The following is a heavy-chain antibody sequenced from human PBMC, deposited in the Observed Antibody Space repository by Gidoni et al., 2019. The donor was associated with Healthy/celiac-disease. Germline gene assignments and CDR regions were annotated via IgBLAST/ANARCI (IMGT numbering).Heavy chain of an antibody. V-gene: IGHV3-30-3*01. D-gene: IGHD3-10*01. CDR3: ARNGYRWFGELLISRITYYFDY. Sequence: QVQLVESGGGVVKPGRSLRLSCAASGFTFSRYAMHWVRQAPGKGLELVAVISYDGSNKYYADSVKGRFTISRDNSKNTLYLQMNSLRAEDTAVYYCARNGYRWFGELLISRITYYFDYWGQGTLVTVSS. CDR2: ISYDGSNK. CDR1: GFTFSRYA. J-gene: IGHJ4*02.